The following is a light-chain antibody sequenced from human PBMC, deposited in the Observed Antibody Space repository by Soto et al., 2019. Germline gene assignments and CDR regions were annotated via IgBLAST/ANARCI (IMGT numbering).Light chain of an antibody. CDR1: QSISTN. CDR3: HQYNDWPPST. Sequence: EIVMTQSPATLSVFPGERATLSCRASQSISTNLAWYQQKPGRAPRLLIYGASARATGIPARFSGSGSGTEFTLTISSLQSVDLAVYYCHQYNDWPPSTFGQGTKLEIK. V-gene: IGKV3-15*01. CDR2: GAS. J-gene: IGKJ2*01.